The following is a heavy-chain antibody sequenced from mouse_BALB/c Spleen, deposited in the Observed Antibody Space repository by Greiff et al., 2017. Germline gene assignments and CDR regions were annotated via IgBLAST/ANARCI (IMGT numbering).Heavy chain of an antibody. D-gene: IGHD2-14*01. Sequence: VQLQQSGPGLVQPSQSLSITCTVSGFSLTSYGVHWVHQSPGKGLEWLGVIWSGGSTDYNAAFISRLSISKDNSKSQVFFKMNSLQANDTAIYYCARNGNYRYDGFAYWGQGTLVTVSA. CDR2: IWSGGST. V-gene: IGHV2-2*02. CDR3: ARNGNYRYDGFAY. CDR1: GFSLTSYG. J-gene: IGHJ3*01.